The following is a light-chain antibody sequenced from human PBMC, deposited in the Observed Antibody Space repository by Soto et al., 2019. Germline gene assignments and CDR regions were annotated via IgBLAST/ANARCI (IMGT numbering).Light chain of an antibody. Sequence: NFMLTQPHSVSESPGKTVTISCTRSSGSIASNYVQWYRQRPGSAPTTVIYEDNQRPSGFPDRFSGSIDSSSNSASLTISGLKTEDEADYYCQSYDSSNHVVFGGGTKLTVL. CDR2: EDN. V-gene: IGLV6-57*04. J-gene: IGLJ2*01. CDR3: QSYDSSNHVV. CDR1: SGSIASNY.